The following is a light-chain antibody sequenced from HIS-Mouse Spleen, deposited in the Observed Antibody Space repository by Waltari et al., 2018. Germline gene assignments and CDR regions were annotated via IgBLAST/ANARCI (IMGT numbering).Light chain of an antibody. V-gene: IGLV2-11*01. CDR1: SSDVGGYNY. CDR3: CSYAGSYTGV. CDR2: DVS. Sequence: QSALTQPRSVSGSPGQSVTISCTGTSSDVGGYNYVSWYQQHPGKAPKLMIYDVSKRHPGVPDRFSGSTSGNTASLTISGLQAEDEADYYCCSYAGSYTGVFGTGTKVTVL. J-gene: IGLJ1*01.